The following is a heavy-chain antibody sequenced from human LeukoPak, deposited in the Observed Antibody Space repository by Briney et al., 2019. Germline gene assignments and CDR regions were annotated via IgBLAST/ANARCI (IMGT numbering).Heavy chain of an antibody. J-gene: IGHJ4*02. V-gene: IGHV3-33*01. D-gene: IGHD2-8*02. CDR2: IWYDGSNK. CDR1: GFTFSSSG. Sequence: GGTLRLSCAASGFTFSSSGMHWVRQAPGKGLEWVAIIWYDGSNKYYADSVQGRFTISKDNSKNTLFLQMNSLRADDTAVYYCARVKGKNSRYWYIDYWGQGTLVTVSS. CDR3: ARVKGKNSRYWYIDY.